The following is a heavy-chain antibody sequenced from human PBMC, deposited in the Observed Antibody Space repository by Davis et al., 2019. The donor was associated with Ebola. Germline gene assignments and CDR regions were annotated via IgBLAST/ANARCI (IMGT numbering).Heavy chain of an antibody. CDR3: ARGSSDYYDSSGYPSDY. CDR1: GFTVSSNY. J-gene: IGHJ4*02. CDR2: ISGSGGSI. D-gene: IGHD3-22*01. Sequence: PGGSLRLSCAASGFTVSSNYMSWVRQAPGKGLEWVSVISGSGGSIYYADSVKGRFTISRDNSKNTLYLQMNSLRAEDTAVYYCARGSSDYYDSSGYPSDYWGQGTLVTVSS. V-gene: IGHV3-23*01.